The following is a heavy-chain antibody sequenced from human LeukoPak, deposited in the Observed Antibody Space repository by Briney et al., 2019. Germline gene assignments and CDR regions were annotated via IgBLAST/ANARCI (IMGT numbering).Heavy chain of an antibody. CDR2: ISYDGSNK. Sequence: GGSLRLSCAASGFTFSSYAMRWVRQAPGKGLEWVAVISYDGSNKYYADSVKGRFTISRDNSKNTLYLQMNSLRAEDTAVYYCARVRLDSGSYYKPYYYYGMDVWGQGTTVTVSS. J-gene: IGHJ6*02. V-gene: IGHV3-30*04. CDR1: GFTFSSYA. CDR3: ARVRLDSGSYYKPYYYYGMDV. D-gene: IGHD3-10*01.